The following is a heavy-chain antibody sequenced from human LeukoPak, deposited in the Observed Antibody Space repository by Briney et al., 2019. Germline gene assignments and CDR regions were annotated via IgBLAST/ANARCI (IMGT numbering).Heavy chain of an antibody. V-gene: IGHV4-39*07. CDR3: ARDLRTYYYDSSGYDY. Sequence: SETLSLTCTVSGGSISSSSYYWGWIRQPPGKGLEWIGSIYYSGSTYYNPSLKSRVTISVDTSKNQSSLKLSSVTAADTAVYYCARDLRTYYYDSSGYDYWGQGTLVTVSS. CDR2: IYYSGST. D-gene: IGHD3-22*01. CDR1: GGSISSSSYY. J-gene: IGHJ4*02.